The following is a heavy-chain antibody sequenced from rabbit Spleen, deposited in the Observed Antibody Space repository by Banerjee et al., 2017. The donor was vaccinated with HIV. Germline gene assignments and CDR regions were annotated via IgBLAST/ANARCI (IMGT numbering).Heavy chain of an antibody. V-gene: IGHV1S45*01. J-gene: IGHJ3*01. Sequence: QEQLEESGGDLVKPEGSLTLTCTASGFSFSRSYWICWVRQAPGKGLEYIGCIDGSGGSTNYVSWAKGRFTISKTSSTTVTLQMTSLTAADTATYFCARRWYPYYFDFWGQGTLVTVS. CDR2: IDGSGGST. CDR3: ARRWYPYYFDF. D-gene: IGHD3-1*01. CDR1: GFSFSRSYW.